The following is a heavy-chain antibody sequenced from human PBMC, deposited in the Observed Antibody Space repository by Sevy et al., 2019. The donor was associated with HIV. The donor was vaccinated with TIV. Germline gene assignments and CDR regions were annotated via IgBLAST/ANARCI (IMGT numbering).Heavy chain of an antibody. CDR2: ISSSSSYI. J-gene: IGHJ3*02. V-gene: IGHV3-21*01. D-gene: IGHD3-10*01. CDR1: GFTFSSYS. CDR3: VRETVTMLRGKEDVFDI. Sequence: GGSLRLSCAASGFTFSSYSMNWVRQAPGKGLEWVSSISSSSSYIYYADSVKGRFTISRDNAKNSLYLQMNSLRAEDTAVYYCVRETVTMLRGKEDVFDIWGQGTMVTVSS.